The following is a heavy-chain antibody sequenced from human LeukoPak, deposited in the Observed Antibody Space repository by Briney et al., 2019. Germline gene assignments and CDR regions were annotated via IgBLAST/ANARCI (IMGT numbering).Heavy chain of an antibody. CDR2: ISGSGGST. CDR1: GFTFSSYA. V-gene: IGHV3-23*01. D-gene: IGHD4-17*01. Sequence: GGSLRLSCAASGFTFSSYAMSWVRQAPGKGLEWVSAISGSGGSTYYADSVKGRFTISRDNSKNTLYLQMNSLGAEDTAVYYCAKEPWATVTPLWCYWGQGTLVTVSS. CDR3: AKEPWATVTPLWCY. J-gene: IGHJ4*02.